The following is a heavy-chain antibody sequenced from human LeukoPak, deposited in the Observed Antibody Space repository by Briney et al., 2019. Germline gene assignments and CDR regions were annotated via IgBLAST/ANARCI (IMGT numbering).Heavy chain of an antibody. D-gene: IGHD3-10*01. CDR3: ARGRGTGSPIGPRYFDL. CDR1: EYSFTSYW. V-gene: IGHV5-51*01. Sequence: GESLKISCKGSEYSFTSYWIAWVRQMPGKGLEWMGIIYPADSDTRYSPSFQGQVTISADKSISTAFLRWTSLKASDTAIYYCARGRGTGSPIGPRYFDLWGRGTLVTVSS. J-gene: IGHJ2*01. CDR2: IYPADSDT.